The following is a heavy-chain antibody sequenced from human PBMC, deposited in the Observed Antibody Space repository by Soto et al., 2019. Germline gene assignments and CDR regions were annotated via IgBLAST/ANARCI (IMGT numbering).Heavy chain of an antibody. CDR3: ARDPYYYDSSGYFYY. CDR1: GFTFSSYV. Sequence: PGGSLRPSWAASGFTFSSYVMHGVRQAPGKGLEWVAVIWYDGSNKYYADSVNGRFTISRDNSKNTLYLQMNSLRAEDTAVYYCARDPYYYDSSGYFYYWGQGTLVTV. V-gene: IGHV3-33*01. D-gene: IGHD3-22*01. J-gene: IGHJ4*02. CDR2: IWYDGSNK.